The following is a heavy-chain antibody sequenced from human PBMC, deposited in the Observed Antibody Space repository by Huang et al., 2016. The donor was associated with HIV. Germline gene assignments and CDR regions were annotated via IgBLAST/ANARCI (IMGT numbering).Heavy chain of an antibody. V-gene: IGHV4-30-2*01. CDR3: ARDLYSSGWHAFDT. CDR1: GGSIISSGYS. CDR2: IYQSGTA. J-gene: IGHJ3*02. Sequence: QLQLQESGSRLVRPSETLSLTCAVSGGSIISSGYSWSWIRQPPGTGREWIGYIYQSGTASYNPSLKSRVTMSVDTSKDRFSLKLTAVTAADTAVYYCARDLYSSGWHAFDTWGQGTMVTVSS. D-gene: IGHD6-19*01.